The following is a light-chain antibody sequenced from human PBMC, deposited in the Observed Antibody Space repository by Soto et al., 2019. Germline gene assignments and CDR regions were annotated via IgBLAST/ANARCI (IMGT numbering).Light chain of an antibody. V-gene: IGLV2-11*01. CDR2: DVN. CDR3: FSYAGSRV. J-gene: IGLJ3*02. CDR1: SSDVGGYDY. Sequence: QSALTQPRSVSGSPGQSVTISCTGTSSDVGGYDYVYWYQQHPGKAPKLMIFDVNKRPSGVPDRFSGSKSGNTAFLTISGLQAEDEADYSCFSYAGSRVFGGGTQLTVL.